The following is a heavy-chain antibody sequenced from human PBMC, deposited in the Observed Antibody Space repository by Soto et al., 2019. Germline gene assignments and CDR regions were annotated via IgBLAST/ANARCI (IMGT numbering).Heavy chain of an antibody. CDR1: GYTFAGYY. D-gene: IGHD2-15*01. V-gene: IGHV1-2*02. J-gene: IGHJ6*02. CDR3: AADPYHCSGADCYSIDLPGVSYNGMDV. CDR2: INPNSGGT. Sequence: ASVKVSCKASGYTFAGYYMHWVRQAPGQGLEWMGWINPNSGGTNYAQGFQGRVTMTRDTSISTAYMELSTLRSEDTAVYYCAADPYHCSGADCYSIDLPGVSYNGMDVWGQGTSVTVSS.